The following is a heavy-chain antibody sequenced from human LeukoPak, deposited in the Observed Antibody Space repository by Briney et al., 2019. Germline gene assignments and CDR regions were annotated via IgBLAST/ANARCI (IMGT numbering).Heavy chain of an antibody. CDR3: ARGRQLVAGPYNWFDP. J-gene: IGHJ5*02. Sequence: GASVKVSCKASGYTFTGYYMHWVRQAPGQGLEWMGWINPNSGGTNYAQKFQGRVTMTRDTSISTAYMELSRLRSDDTAVYYCARGRQLVAGPYNWFDPWGQGTLVTVSS. CDR2: INPNSGGT. CDR1: GYTFTGYY. D-gene: IGHD6-19*01. V-gene: IGHV1-2*02.